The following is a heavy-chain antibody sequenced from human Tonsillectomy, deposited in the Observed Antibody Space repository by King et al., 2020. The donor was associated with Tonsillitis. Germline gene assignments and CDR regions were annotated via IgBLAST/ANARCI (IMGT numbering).Heavy chain of an antibody. V-gene: IGHV5-51*01. D-gene: IGHD3-16*01. CDR2: IYPGDSDN. J-gene: IGHJ4*02. CDR3: ARQGGGDDRPY. Sequence: VQLVESGAEMKKPGESLKISCKGSGYSFTNYWIGWVRQMPGKGLEWMGMIYPGDSDNRDTPSYEGHATISADNSISTAYLQWSSLRASDTAMYYCARQGGGDDRPYWGQGTLVTVSS. CDR1: GYSFTNYW.